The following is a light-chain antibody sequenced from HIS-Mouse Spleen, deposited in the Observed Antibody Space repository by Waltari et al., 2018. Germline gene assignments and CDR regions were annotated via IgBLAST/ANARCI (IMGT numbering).Light chain of an antibody. J-gene: IGLJ2*01. CDR2: DVS. CDR1: SSDVGGYNY. V-gene: IGLV2-14*03. CDR3: SSYTSSSTLVV. Sequence: QSALTQPASVSGSPGQSITISCTGTSSDVGGYNYVSWYQPHPGKAPKLMIYDVSNGPSGVSNRFSGSKSGNTASLTSSGLQAEDEADYYCSSYTSSSTLVVFGGGTKLTVL.